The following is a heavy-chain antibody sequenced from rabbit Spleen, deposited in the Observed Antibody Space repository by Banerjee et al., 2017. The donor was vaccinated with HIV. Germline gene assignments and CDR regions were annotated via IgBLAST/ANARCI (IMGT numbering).Heavy chain of an antibody. V-gene: IGHV1S45*01. CDR3: ARDGSARGADLDL. J-gene: IGHJ6*01. CDR2: INTITGKT. Sequence: QEQLVESGGGLVQPEGSLTLTCTASGFSFSEKEVMCWVRQAPGKGLEWIGCINTITGKTVYATWAKGRFTISRASSTTVTLQLNSLTAADTATYFCARDGSARGADLDLWGPGTLVTVS. CDR1: GFSFSEKEV. D-gene: IGHD4-1*01.